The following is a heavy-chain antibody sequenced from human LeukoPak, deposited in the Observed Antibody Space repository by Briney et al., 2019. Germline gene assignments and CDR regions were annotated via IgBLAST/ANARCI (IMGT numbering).Heavy chain of an antibody. D-gene: IGHD3-22*01. CDR3: ASTQGTHYDSSGYMTN. Sequence: SETLSLTCAVYDGSFSGYYWSWIRQAPGKGLEWIGESIESGGTNYNPSLKSRVTISLDTSKNRFSLSLTSSTAADTAVYYCASTQGTHYDSSGYMTNWGQGTLVTVSS. V-gene: IGHV4-34*12. CDR1: DGSFSGYY. J-gene: IGHJ4*02. CDR2: SIESGGT.